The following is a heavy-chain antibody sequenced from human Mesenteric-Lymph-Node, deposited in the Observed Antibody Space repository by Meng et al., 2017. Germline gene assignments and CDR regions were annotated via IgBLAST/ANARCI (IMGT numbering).Heavy chain of an antibody. CDR2: INPSGGST. CDR3: ARDSSGWYRY. J-gene: IGHJ4*02. CDR1: GYTFTGYY. D-gene: IGHD6-19*01. Sequence: ASVKVSCKASGYTFTGYYMHWVRQAPGQGLEWMGIINPSGGSTSYAQKFQGRVTMTRDTSTSIVYMELSSLRSEDTAVYYCARDSSGWYRYWGQGTLVTVSS. V-gene: IGHV1-46*01.